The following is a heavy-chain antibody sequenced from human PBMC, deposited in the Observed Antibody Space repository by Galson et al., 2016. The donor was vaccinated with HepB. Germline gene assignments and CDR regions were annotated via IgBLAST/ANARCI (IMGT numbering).Heavy chain of an antibody. CDR3: AGYRSDYDAFDM. J-gene: IGHJ3*02. V-gene: IGHV3-15*01. CDR2: IKSKSDGGSL. D-gene: IGHD6-19*01. Sequence: SLRLSCAASGFPFSDAWMSWVRQAPGKGLDWVGRIKSKSDGGSLQYAAPVKGRFTISRDDSKNMLYLQMNRLKSEDTAGYYCAGYRSDYDAFDMWGQGTMITVSS. CDR1: GFPFSDAW.